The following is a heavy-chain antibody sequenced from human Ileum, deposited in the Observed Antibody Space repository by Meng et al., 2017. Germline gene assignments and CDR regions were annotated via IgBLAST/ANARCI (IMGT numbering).Heavy chain of an antibody. CDR1: GGSISSSSW. V-gene: IGHV4-4*02. Sequence: GQLEEPGPGLGKPSGPLSPTCAVSGGSISSSSWWSWVRQPPGKGLEWIGEIYHSGSTNYNPSLKSRVTISVDKSKNQFSLKLSSVTAADTAVYYCASLRYNWNYSADYWGQGTLVTVSS. CDR2: IYHSGST. D-gene: IGHD1-7*01. CDR3: ASLRYNWNYSADY. J-gene: IGHJ4*02.